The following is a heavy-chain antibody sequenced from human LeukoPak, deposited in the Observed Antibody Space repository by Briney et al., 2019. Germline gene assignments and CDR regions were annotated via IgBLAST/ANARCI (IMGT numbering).Heavy chain of an antibody. CDR2: ISGSSPAT. CDR1: GFPFSSYT. CDR3: AKERQAGDYFTSDH. Sequence: GGSLRLSCVASGFPFSSYTLSWVRQAPGKGLEWVSAISGSSPATYYSGSVKGRFTISRDNSKNTLYLQMNSLRAEDTAVYYCAKERQAGDYFTSDHWGQGALVTVSS. D-gene: IGHD4-17*01. J-gene: IGHJ4*02. V-gene: IGHV3-23*01.